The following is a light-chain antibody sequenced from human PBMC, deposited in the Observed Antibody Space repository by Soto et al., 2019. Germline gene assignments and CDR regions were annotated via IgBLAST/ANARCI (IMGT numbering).Light chain of an antibody. V-gene: IGKV1-39*01. Sequence: DIHMTQSPSSLSASVGDRVTITCRASQSISSFLNWYQQRPGKAPNLLIYAASTLRYGVPSRFRGSESGTEFTLTISSLQPEDFATYYCQQSYSTPSITFGQGTRLEI. CDR2: AAS. CDR3: QQSYSTPSIT. J-gene: IGKJ5*01. CDR1: QSISSF.